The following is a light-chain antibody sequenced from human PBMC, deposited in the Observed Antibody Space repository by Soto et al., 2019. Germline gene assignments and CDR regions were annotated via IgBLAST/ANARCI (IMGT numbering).Light chain of an antibody. J-gene: IGLJ1*01. V-gene: IGLV2-14*01. CDR3: SSYTSSSTPYV. CDR1: SSDVGGYNY. CDR2: DVS. Sequence: LTQPASVSGSPGQSITISCTGTSSDVGGYNYVPWYQQHPGKAPKLMIYDVSNRPSGVSNRFSGSKSGNTASLTISGLQAEDEADYYCSSYTSSSTPYVFGTGTKVTVL.